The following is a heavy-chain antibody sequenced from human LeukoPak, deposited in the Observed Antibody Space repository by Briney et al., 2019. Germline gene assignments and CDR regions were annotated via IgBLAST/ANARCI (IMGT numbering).Heavy chain of an antibody. J-gene: IGHJ6*02. Sequence: ASVKVSCKASGYTFTGYYMHWVRQAPGQGLEWMGWINPNSGGTNYAQKFQGRVTMTRDTSISTAYMELSRLRSDDTAVYYCARPPLGWLFSDYYYGMDVWGQGTTVTVSS. CDR3: ARPPLGWLFSDYYYGMDV. CDR1: GYTFTGYY. CDR2: INPNSGGT. D-gene: IGHD3-3*01. V-gene: IGHV1-2*02.